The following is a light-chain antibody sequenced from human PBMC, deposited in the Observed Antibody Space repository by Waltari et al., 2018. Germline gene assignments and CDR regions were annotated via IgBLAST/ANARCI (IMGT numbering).Light chain of an antibody. CDR1: QDISSW. J-gene: IGKJ4*01. CDR3: QQSNNFPLT. Sequence: DIQMTQSPSSVSESVGDRVTITCRASQDISSWLAWYQHKPGRAPKLLIYAASSLQSGVPSRFSGSGSGTDFTLTISSLQPEDFATYYCQQSNNFPLTFGGGTKVEVK. V-gene: IGKV1-12*01. CDR2: AAS.